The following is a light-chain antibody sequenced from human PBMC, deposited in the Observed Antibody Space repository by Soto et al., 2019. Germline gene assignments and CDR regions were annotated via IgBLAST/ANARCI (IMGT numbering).Light chain of an antibody. Sequence: QSALTQPPSASGSPGQSVTISCTGTSSDISDNKYVSWFQQHPGKAPKVLIYEVNKRASGVPDRFSGSKSGNTASLTVSELRADDEADYYCNSYVGSNNYVFGTGTKVTVL. J-gene: IGLJ1*01. V-gene: IGLV2-8*01. CDR1: SSDISDNKY. CDR3: NSYVGSNNYV. CDR2: EVN.